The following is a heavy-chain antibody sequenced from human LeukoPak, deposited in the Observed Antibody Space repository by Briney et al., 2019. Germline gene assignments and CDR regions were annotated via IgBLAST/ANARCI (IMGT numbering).Heavy chain of an antibody. CDR2: MNPNSGNT. CDR3: ARTDIVVVLAASDAFDI. V-gene: IGHV1-8*01. CDR1: GYTFTSYD. Sequence: GASVKVSCKASGYTFTSYDINWVRQATGQGLEWMGWMNPNSGNTGYAQKFQGRVTMTRNTSISTAYMELSSLRSEDTAVYYCARTDIVVVLAASDAFDIWGQRTMVTVSS. J-gene: IGHJ3*02. D-gene: IGHD2-2*01.